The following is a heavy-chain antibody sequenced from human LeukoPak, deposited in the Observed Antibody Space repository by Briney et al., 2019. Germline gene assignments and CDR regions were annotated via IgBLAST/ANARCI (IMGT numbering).Heavy chain of an antibody. J-gene: IGHJ4*02. V-gene: IGHV4-30-4*01. D-gene: IGHD5-18*01. CDR2: IYYSGST. Sequence: PSQTLSLTCTVPGGSISSGDYYWSWIRQPPGKGLEWIGYIYYSGSTYYNSSLKSRVTISLDTSKNQFSLKLSSVTATDTAVYYCARGKYSYGYHAYWGQGTLVTVSS. CDR1: GGSISSGDYY. CDR3: ARGKYSYGYHAY.